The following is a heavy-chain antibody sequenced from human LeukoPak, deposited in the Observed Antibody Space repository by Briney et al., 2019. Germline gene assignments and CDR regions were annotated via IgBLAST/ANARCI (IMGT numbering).Heavy chain of an antibody. V-gene: IGHV4-4*09. CDR2: IYTSGST. CDR3: VRGITIFGVVTKAQYYFDY. D-gene: IGHD3-3*01. J-gene: IGHJ4*02. Sequence: SETLSLTCTASGGSISSYYWSWIRQPPGKGLEWIGYIYTSGSTNYNPSLKSRVTISVDTSKNQFSLKLSSVTAADTAVYYCVRGITIFGVVTKAQYYFDYWGQGTLVTVSS. CDR1: GGSISSYY.